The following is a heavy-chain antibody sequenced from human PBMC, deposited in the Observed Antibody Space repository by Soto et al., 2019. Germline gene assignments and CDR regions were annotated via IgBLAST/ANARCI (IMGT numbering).Heavy chain of an antibody. CDR2: VFHSGSA. Sequence: QLQLQESGPGLVKPSGTLSLTCGVSGGSLSTPVWWSWVRLPPGKGLEWIGEVFHSGSANYNPSLQSRVTISLDKSTNQLSLRLSSVTAADTAVYYCARKAWTRLDYWGQGALVTVSS. D-gene: IGHD1-1*01. CDR3: ARKAWTRLDY. V-gene: IGHV4-4*02. J-gene: IGHJ4*02. CDR1: GGSLSTPVW.